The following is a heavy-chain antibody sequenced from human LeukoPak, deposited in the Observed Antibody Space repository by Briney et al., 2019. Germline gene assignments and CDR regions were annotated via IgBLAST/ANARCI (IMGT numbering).Heavy chain of an antibody. J-gene: IGHJ3*02. CDR3: ARVGSSWYGNI. D-gene: IGHD6-13*01. CDR2: IYSGGST. CDR1: GGSLSGYY. V-gene: IGHV3-53*01. Sequence: PSETLSLTCAVYGGSLSGYYWSWVRQAPGKGLEWVSVIYSGGSTYYADSVKGRFSISRDNSKNTLDLQMNSLRAEDTAVYYCARVGSSWYGNIWGQGTMVSVSS.